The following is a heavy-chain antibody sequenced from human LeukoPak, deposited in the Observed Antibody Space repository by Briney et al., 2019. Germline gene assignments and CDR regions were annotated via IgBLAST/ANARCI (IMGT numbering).Heavy chain of an antibody. V-gene: IGHV4-59*12. Sequence: SETLSLTCTVSGGSISSYYWSWIRQPPGKGLEWIGYIYYSGSTNYNPSLKSRVTISVDKSKNQFSLKLSSVTAADTAVYYCARRVTDAFDIWGQGTMVTVSS. CDR1: GGSISSYY. CDR2: IYYSGST. CDR3: ARRVTDAFDI. J-gene: IGHJ3*02. D-gene: IGHD2-21*02.